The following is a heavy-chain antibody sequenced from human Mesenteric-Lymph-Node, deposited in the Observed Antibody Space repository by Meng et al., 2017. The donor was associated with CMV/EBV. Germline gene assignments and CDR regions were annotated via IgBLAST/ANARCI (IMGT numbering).Heavy chain of an antibody. Sequence: ASVKVSCKASGYTFTRSGFSWVRQAPGQGLEWMGWISAYNGSTNYAQKFQGRVTMTTDTSTSTAYKELRNLRSDDTAVYYCASSVASTSSFGGYFYYDMDVWGQGTTVTSP. CDR2: ISAYNGST. V-gene: IGHV1-18*01. CDR3: ASSVASTSSFGGYFYYDMDV. J-gene: IGHJ6*02. D-gene: IGHD2-2*01. CDR1: GYTFTRSG.